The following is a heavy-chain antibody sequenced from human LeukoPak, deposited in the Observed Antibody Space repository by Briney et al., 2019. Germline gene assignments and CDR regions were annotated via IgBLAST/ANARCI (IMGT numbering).Heavy chain of an antibody. J-gene: IGHJ4*02. Sequence: GGSLRLSCAASGFTVSSNYMSWVRQAPGKGLEWVSVIYSGGSTYYADSVKGRFTISRDNSKNTLYLQMNSLRAEDTAVYYCARRTIPVGEISFDYWGQGTLVTVSS. CDR2: IYSGGST. D-gene: IGHD2-2*01. CDR3: ARRTIPVGEISFDY. V-gene: IGHV3-66*01. CDR1: GFTVSSNY.